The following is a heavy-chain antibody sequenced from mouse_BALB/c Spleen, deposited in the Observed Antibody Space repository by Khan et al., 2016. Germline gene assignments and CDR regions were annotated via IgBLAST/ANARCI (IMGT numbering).Heavy chain of an antibody. J-gene: IGHJ3*01. CDR3: ARSNDGYFGQAWYAY. CDR1: GSSITSDYA. Sequence: EVQLVESGPGLVKPSQTLSITCTVTGSSITSDYAWNWIRQFPGNKLAWMGYISYSSSNSNNPSPKSRISTTRDTSKTQFSLQLNSETTDDTATYYCARSNDGYFGQAWYAYWVQGTLVTVSA. CDR2: ISYSSSN. V-gene: IGHV3-2*02. D-gene: IGHD2-3*01.